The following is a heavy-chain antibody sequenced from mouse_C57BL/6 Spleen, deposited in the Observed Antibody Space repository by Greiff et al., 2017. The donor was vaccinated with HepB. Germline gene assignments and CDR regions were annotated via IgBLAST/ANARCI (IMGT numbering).Heavy chain of an antibody. Sequence: EVKLMESGPGLVKPSQSLSLTCSVTGYSITSGYYWNWILQFPGNKLEWMGYISYDGSNNYNPSLKNRISITRDTSKNQFFLKLNSVTTEDTATYYCARDRGYSIAYWGQGTLVTVSA. J-gene: IGHJ3*01. CDR2: ISYDGSN. CDR3: ARDRGYSIAY. D-gene: IGHD2-5*01. V-gene: IGHV3-6*01. CDR1: GYSITSGYY.